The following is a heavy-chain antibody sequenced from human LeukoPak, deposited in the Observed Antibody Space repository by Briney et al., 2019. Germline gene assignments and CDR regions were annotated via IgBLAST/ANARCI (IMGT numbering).Heavy chain of an antibody. J-gene: IGHJ6*02. CDR2: INHSGST. D-gene: IGHD2-2*01. CDR1: GGSFSGYY. V-gene: IGHV4-34*01. Sequence: SETLSLTCAVCGGSFSGYYWSWIRQPPGKGLEWIGEINHSGSTNYNPSLKSRVTISVDTSKNQFSLKLSSVTAADTAVYYCARGRCSSTSCYRSRTYYYYYGMDVWGQGTTVTVSS. CDR3: ARGRCSSTSCYRSRTYYYYYGMDV.